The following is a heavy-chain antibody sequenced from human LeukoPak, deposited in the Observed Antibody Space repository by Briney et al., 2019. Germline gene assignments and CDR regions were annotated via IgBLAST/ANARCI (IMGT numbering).Heavy chain of an antibody. Sequence: GWSLRLPCAASGFTFNTYSMNWARQAPCKGLEWVATISDSGGGTYYADSVKGRFTISRDNYKNTLYLQMNSLRAEDTAVYSCDGADFWGQGTLVTVSS. CDR3: DGADF. J-gene: IGHJ4*02. V-gene: IGHV3-23*01. CDR2: ISDSGGGT. CDR1: GFTFNTYS.